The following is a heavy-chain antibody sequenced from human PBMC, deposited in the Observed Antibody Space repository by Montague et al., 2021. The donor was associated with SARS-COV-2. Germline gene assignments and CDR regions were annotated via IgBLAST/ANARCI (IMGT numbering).Heavy chain of an antibody. Sequence: SLRLSCAASGFTFSSYAMYWVRQAPRKGLEWVAVIRFDGSQKYYVDSVKGRFSISRDNFNNTLFLEMHSLRAEDSALYYCARAREHHSHLFGMDVWGQGTTVIVSS. D-gene: IGHD1-14*01. CDR3: ARAREHHSHLFGMDV. J-gene: IGHJ6*02. V-gene: IGHV3-33*08. CDR2: IRFDGSQK. CDR1: GFTFSSYA.